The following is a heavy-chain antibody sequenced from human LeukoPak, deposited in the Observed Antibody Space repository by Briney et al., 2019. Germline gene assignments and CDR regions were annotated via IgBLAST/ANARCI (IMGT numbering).Heavy chain of an antibody. J-gene: IGHJ4*02. CDR1: GGSISSSSYY. CDR2: IYYSGST. Sequence: PSETLSLTCTVSGGSISSSSYYWGWIRQPPGKGLEWIGSIYYSGSTYYNPSLKSRVTISVDTSKNQFSLKLSSVTAADTAVYYCARENGRGAAAGSFGYWGQGTLVTVSS. CDR3: ARENGRGAAAGSFGY. V-gene: IGHV4-39*07. D-gene: IGHD6-13*01.